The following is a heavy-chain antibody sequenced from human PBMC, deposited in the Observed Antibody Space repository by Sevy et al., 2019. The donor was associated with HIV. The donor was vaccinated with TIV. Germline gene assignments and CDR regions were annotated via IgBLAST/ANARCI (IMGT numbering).Heavy chain of an antibody. D-gene: IGHD3-3*01. V-gene: IGHV3-33*01. CDR3: ARDLYCSSTSCYMYYDFWSGYYSYYYYGMDV. J-gene: IGHJ6*02. CDR2: IWYDGSNK. CDR1: GFTFSSYG. Sequence: GGSLRLSCAASGFTFSSYGMHWVRQAPGKGLEWVAVIWYDGSNKYYADSVKGRFTISRDNSKNTRYLQMNSLRAEDTAVYYCARDLYCSSTSCYMYYDFWSGYYSYYYYGMDVWGQGTTVTVSS.